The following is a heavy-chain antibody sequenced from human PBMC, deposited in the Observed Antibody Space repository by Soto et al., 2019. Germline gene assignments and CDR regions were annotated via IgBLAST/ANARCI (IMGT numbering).Heavy chain of an antibody. Sequence: PGETLKISCQASGYTFIYFWVAWVRQVPGKGLEWMGVIYPGASDIRYSPSFEGHVTISADKSTNTAYLQWSSLEAADTAIYYCARQGTSRGSDCAAFDFWGPGTLVTVSS. CDR3: ARQGTSRGSDCAAFDF. CDR1: GYTFIYFW. D-gene: IGHD3-10*01. V-gene: IGHV5-51*01. J-gene: IGHJ4*02. CDR2: IYPGASDI.